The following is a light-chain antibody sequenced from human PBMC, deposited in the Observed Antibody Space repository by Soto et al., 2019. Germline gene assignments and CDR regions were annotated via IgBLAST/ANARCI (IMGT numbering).Light chain of an antibody. J-gene: IGLJ3*02. CDR2: NNN. V-gene: IGLV1-44*01. Sequence: QSVLTQPPSASGTPGQRVTISCSGSSSNIGTNTVNWFQHLPGTAPKLLIYNNNQRPSGVPDRFSGSKSGTSASLAISGLQSEDESDYYCATWDNSLNGWVFGGGIKLTVL. CDR3: ATWDNSLNGWV. CDR1: SSNIGTNT.